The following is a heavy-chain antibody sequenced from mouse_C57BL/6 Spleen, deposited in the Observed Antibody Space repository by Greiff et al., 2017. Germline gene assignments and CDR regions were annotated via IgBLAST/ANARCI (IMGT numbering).Heavy chain of an antibody. D-gene: IGHD1-1*01. CDR2: IYPGDGDT. Sequence: VQLQQSGAELVKPGASVKISCKASGYAFSSYWMNWVKQRPGKGLEWIGQIYPGDGDTNYNGKFKGKATLTADKSSSTAYMQLSSLTSEDSAVYFCARDYGSSLYWYFDVWGTGTTVTVSS. J-gene: IGHJ1*03. V-gene: IGHV1-80*01. CDR1: GYAFSSYW. CDR3: ARDYGSSLYWYFDV.